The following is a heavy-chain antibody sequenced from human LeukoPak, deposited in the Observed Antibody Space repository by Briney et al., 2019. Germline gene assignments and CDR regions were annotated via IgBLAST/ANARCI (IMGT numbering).Heavy chain of an antibody. J-gene: IGHJ6*02. Sequence: GGSLRLSCAASGFSFSSYAMHWVRQAPGKGLEWVSGISWNSGSIGYADSVKGRFTISRDNAKNSLYLQMNSLRAEDTALYYCAKGLNNYYYGMDVWGQGTTVTVSS. V-gene: IGHV3-9*01. CDR3: AKGLNNYYYGMDV. CDR2: ISWNSGSI. CDR1: GFSFSSYA. D-gene: IGHD2-8*01.